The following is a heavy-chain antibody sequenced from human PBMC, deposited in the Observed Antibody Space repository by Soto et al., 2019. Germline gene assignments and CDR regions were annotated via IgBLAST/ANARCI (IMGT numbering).Heavy chain of an antibody. CDR2: IDPSDSYT. V-gene: IGHV5-10-1*01. CDR3: ATATCGGDCYSKDYYYYGMDV. J-gene: IGHJ6*02. CDR1: GYGFTTDF. Sequence: GESLKICWTGSGYGFTTDFVSWVRQMPGKGLEWMGRIDPSDSYTNYSPSFQGHVTISADKSISTAYLQWSSLKASDTAMYYCATATCGGDCYSKDYYYYGMDVWGQGTTVTVSS. D-gene: IGHD2-21*02.